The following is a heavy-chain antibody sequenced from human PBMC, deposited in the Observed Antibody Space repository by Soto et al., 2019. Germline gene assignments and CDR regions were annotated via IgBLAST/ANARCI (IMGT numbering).Heavy chain of an antibody. J-gene: IGHJ4*02. CDR2: IYHSGST. CDR3: ASSDDTSGYYCQFDY. Sequence: PSETLSLTCAVSGGSISSGGYSWSWIRQPPGKGLEWIGYIYHSGSTYYNPSLKSRVTISVDRSKNQFSLKLRSVTAADTAVYYCASSDDTSGYYCQFDYWGQGNLVTVSS. V-gene: IGHV4-30-2*01. CDR1: GGSISSGGYS. D-gene: IGHD3-22*01.